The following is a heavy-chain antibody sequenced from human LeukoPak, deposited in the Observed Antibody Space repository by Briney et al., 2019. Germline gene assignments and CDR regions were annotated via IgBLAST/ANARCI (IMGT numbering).Heavy chain of an antibody. CDR2: IYESGNT. D-gene: IGHD3-10*01. CDR1: GYSIRNGYY. CDR3: ARDDWVLRGLLTRPFDY. V-gene: IGHV4-38-2*02. Sequence: SETLSLTCSVSGYSIRNGYYWGWIRQPPGKGLEWIGSIYESGNTDYSPSLKSRVTISVDTSKNKFSLRLNSVTAADTAIYYCARDDWVLRGLLTRPFDYWGQGILVTVSA. J-gene: IGHJ4*02.